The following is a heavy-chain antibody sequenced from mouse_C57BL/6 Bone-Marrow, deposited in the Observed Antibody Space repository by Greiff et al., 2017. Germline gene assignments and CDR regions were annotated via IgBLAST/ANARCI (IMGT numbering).Heavy chain of an antibody. J-gene: IGHJ1*03. CDR3: ARRGGNWGDWYFDV. Sequence: QVTLKESGPGILQSSQTLSLTCSFSGFSLSTSGMGVSWIRQPSGKGLEWLAHIYWDDDKRYNPSLKSRLTISKDTSRNQVFLKITSVDTADTATYDCARRGGNWGDWYFDVWGTGTTVTVAS. V-gene: IGHV8-12*01. D-gene: IGHD4-1*01. CDR2: IYWDDDK. CDR1: GFSLSTSGMG.